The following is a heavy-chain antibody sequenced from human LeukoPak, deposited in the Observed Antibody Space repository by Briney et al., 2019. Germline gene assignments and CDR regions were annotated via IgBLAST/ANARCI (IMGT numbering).Heavy chain of an antibody. V-gene: IGHV4-4*07. CDR1: GGSISSYY. D-gene: IGHD1-26*01. J-gene: IGHJ6*02. CDR2: IYTSGST. Sequence: SETLSLTCTVSGGSISSYYWSWIRQPAGKGLEWIGRIYTSGSTNCNPSLKSRVTMSVDTSKNQFSLKLSSVTAADTALYYCARVGAEKNHYYGMDVWGQGTTVTVSS. CDR3: ARVGAEKNHYYGMDV.